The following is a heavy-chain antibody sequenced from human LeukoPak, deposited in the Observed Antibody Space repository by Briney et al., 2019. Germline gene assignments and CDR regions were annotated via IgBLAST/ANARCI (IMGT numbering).Heavy chain of an antibody. D-gene: IGHD2-15*01. V-gene: IGHV1-69*04. J-gene: IGHJ5*02. Sequence: SVKVSCKASGDTFSDYAISWVRQAPGPGLEWMGRIIPILRLANYAQKFQGRVTITADKSTSTVYMELSSLRSEDMAVYYCARVPQGGSNPNWFDPWGQGTLVTVSS. CDR1: GDTFSDYA. CDR3: ARVPQGGSNPNWFDP. CDR2: IIPILRLA.